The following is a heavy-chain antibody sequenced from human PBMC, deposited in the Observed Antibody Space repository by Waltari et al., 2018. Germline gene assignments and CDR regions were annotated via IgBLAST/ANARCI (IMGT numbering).Heavy chain of an antibody. Sequence: QVQLVESGGGVVQPGGSLRLSCAASGFTFSNYGMHWVRQAPGKGLEWVAFIRYDGSNKYYADSVKGRFTISRDNSKNTLYLQMNSLRAEDTAVYYCAKDQGSSSYMDVWGKGTTVTVSS. V-gene: IGHV3-30*02. J-gene: IGHJ6*03. CDR3: AKDQGSSSYMDV. CDR1: GFTFSNYG. D-gene: IGHD6-13*01. CDR2: IRYDGSNK.